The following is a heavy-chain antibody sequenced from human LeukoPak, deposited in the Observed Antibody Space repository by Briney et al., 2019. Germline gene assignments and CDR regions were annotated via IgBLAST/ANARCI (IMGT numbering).Heavy chain of an antibody. CDR1: GFTLRDYQ. CDR3: ASESYEYYYGSGAFDY. J-gene: IGHJ4*02. Sequence: PGGFLGLSCAASGFTLRDYQMSLNRPAPREGLGWVSYINSSGSTIYYADSVKGRFTISRDNAKNSLYLQMNSLRAEDTAVYYCASESYEYYYGSGAFDYWGQGTLVTVSS. V-gene: IGHV3-11*04. D-gene: IGHD3-10*01. CDR2: INSSGSTI.